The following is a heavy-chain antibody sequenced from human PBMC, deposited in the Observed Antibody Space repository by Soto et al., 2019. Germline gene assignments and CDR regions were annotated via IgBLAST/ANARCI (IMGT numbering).Heavy chain of an antibody. D-gene: IGHD3-3*01. J-gene: IGHJ4*02. CDR3: ARGDESFTIFGVVPYYFDY. CDR2: IYHSGST. CDR1: GYSISSGYY. V-gene: IGHV4-38-2*01. Sequence: LTCAVSGYSISSGYYWGWIRQPPGKGLEWIGSIYHSGSTYYNPSLKSRVTISVDTSKNQFSLKLSSVTAADTAVYYCARGDESFTIFGVVPYYFDYWGQGTLVTVSS.